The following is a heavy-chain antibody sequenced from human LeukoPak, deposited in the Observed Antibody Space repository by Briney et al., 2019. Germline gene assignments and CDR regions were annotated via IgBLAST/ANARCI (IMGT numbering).Heavy chain of an antibody. J-gene: IGHJ4*02. CDR1: GGSISISTYY. CDR3: ARGANWGSPDY. V-gene: IGHV4-39*07. CDR2: IYYSGST. Sequence: PSETLSLTCTVSGGSISISTYYWGWIRQPPGKGLEWIGNIYYSGSTYYNPSLKSRVTISLDTSKNQFSLKLSSVTAADTAVYYCARGANWGSPDYWGQGTLVTVSS. D-gene: IGHD7-27*01.